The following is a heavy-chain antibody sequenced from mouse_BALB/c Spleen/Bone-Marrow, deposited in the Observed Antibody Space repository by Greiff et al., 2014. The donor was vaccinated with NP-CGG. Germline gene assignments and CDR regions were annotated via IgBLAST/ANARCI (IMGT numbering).Heavy chain of an antibody. CDR3: ARLGRDY. D-gene: IGHD4-1*01. CDR1: GYTFTDYN. J-gene: IGHJ2*01. CDR2: IYPYNGGT. V-gene: IGHV1S29*02. Sequence: EVQLQQSGPELVKPGAPVKISCKASGYTFTDYNMHWVKQSHGKSLEWIGYIYPYNGGTGYYQKFKSKATLTVDNSSSTAYMELRSLTSEDSAVYYCARLGRDYWGQGTTLTVSS.